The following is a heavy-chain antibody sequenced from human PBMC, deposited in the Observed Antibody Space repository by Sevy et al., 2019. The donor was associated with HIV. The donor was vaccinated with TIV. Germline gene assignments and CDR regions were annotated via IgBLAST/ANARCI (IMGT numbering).Heavy chain of an antibody. J-gene: IGHJ3*01. CDR3: ARGIAVAGMAFDV. D-gene: IGHD6-19*01. Sequence: SQTLSLTRAISGDSVSSNSAAWNWIRQSPSRGLEWLGRTYYRSNWYNDYAVSLKSRITINPDTSKNQFSLQLNSVTPEDTAVYYCARGIAVAGMAFDVWGQGTMVTVSS. CDR2: TYYRSNWYN. CDR1: GDSVSSNSAA. V-gene: IGHV6-1*01.